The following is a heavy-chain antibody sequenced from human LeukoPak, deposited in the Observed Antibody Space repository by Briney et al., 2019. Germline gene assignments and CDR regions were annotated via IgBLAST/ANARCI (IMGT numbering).Heavy chain of an antibody. CDR2: IYYSGST. CDR1: GGSISSYY. D-gene: IGHD2-2*01. Sequence: SETLSLTCTVSGGSISSYYWSWIRQPPGKGLEWIGYIYYSGSTNYNPSLKSRVTISVDTSKNQFSLKLSSVTAADTAVYYCARAPSTRRVTKYCSSTSCSNYYYYMDVWGKGTTVTVSS. CDR3: ARAPSTRRVTKYCSSTSCSNYYYYMDV. V-gene: IGHV4-59*08. J-gene: IGHJ6*03.